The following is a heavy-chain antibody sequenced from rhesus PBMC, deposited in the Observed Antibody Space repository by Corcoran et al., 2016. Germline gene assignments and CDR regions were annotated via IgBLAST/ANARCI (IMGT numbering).Heavy chain of an antibody. CDR2: MSGDDRST. CDR1: VGSIRSNS. J-gene: IGHJ4*01. V-gene: IGHV4-173*01. D-gene: IGHD6-37*01. Sequence: LQLQESGPGLVKPSETLSLTCAVSVGSIRSNSWTWIRQPPGKGLEWIGRMSGDDRSTDYNPALRRRVTISTDTSKTQFSLKVDSVTAADTAVYYCVGLMVAGPVEYWGQGVLVTVSS. CDR3: VGLMVAGPVEY.